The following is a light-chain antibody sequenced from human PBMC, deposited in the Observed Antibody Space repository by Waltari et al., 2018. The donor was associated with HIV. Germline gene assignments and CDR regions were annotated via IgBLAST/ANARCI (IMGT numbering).Light chain of an antibody. CDR2: KDS. J-gene: IGLJ2*01. CDR3: QSTDSTSSHML. V-gene: IGLV3-25*03. Sequence: SLELTQPPSVSVSPGQTARIPCSGDALPKQYAYWYQQKPNQAPVLVIYKDSERPSGIPERFSASSSRTRVTLTISGVQAEDEAVYYCQSTDSTSSHMLFGGGTKLTVL. CDR1: ALPKQY.